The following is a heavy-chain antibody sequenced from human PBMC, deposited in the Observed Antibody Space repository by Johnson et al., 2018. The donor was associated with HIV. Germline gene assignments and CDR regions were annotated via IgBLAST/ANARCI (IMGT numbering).Heavy chain of an antibody. CDR2: IRSKANSYAT. CDR1: GFTFSGSA. J-gene: IGHJ3*02. CDR3: ARVGIVAAGGWWTNYAFDI. V-gene: IGHV3-73*01. D-gene: IGHD6-13*01. Sequence: VQLVESGGGLVQPGGSLKLSCAASGFTFSGSAMHWVRQASGKGLEWVGRIRSKANSYATAYAASVKGRFTISRDDSKNTAYLQMNSLKTEDTAVYYCARVGIVAAGGWWTNYAFDIWGQGTMVTVSS.